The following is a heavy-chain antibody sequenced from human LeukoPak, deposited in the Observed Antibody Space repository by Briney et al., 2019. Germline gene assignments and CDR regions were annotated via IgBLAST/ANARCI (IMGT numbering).Heavy chain of an antibody. V-gene: IGHV4-34*01. D-gene: IGHD1-7*01. J-gene: IGHJ5*02. CDR2: INHSGST. CDR1: GGSFSGYY. CDR3: ARRGHYNWNYYTSVNWFDP. Sequence: SETLSLTCAVYGGSFSGYYWSWIRQPPGKGLEWIGEINHSGSTNYNPSLKSRVTISVDTSKNQFSLKLSSVTAADTAVYYCARRGHYNWNYYTSVNWFDPWGQGTLVTVSS.